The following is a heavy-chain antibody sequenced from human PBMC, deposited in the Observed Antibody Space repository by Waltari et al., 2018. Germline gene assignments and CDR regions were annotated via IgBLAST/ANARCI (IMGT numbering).Heavy chain of an antibody. CDR1: GFIFSSCG. Sequence: QVQLVESGGGVVQPGRSLRLSCAASGFIFSSCGMHWVRQAPGKGLEWLAAIAYDGSSKSYADSVKGRFTISRDNSLYLQMNSLRAEDTAVYYCAREFGDSNYPVHYYYMDVWGKGTTVTVSS. D-gene: IGHD4-4*01. J-gene: IGHJ6*03. CDR3: AREFGDSNYPVHYYYMDV. V-gene: IGHV3-30*03. CDR2: IAYDGSSK.